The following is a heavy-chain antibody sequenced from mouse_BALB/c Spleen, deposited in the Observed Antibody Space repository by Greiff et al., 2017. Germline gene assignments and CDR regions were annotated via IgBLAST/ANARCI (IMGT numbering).Heavy chain of an antibody. CDR1: GFTFSSYY. D-gene: IGHD2-4*01. CDR2: INSNGGST. J-gene: IGHJ4*01. Sequence: EVKLVESGGGLVKLGGSLKLSCAASGFTFSSYYMSWVRQTPEKRLELVAAINSNGGSTYYPDTVKGRFTISRDNAKNTLYLQMSSLKSEDTALYDCARQGDYAYYAMDDWGQGTSVTVSS. V-gene: IGHV5-6-2*01. CDR3: ARQGDYAYYAMDD.